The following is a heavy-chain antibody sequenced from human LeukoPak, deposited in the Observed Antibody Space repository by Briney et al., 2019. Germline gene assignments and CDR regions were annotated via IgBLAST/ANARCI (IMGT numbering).Heavy chain of an antibody. Sequence: GASLRLSCAASGFTFSSYAMSWVRQAPGKGLEWVSAISGSGGSTYYADSVKGRFTISRDSSKNTLYLQMNSLRAEDTAVYYCAKGDSENYDFWSGYSFGAPLYYGMDVWGQGTTVTVSS. CDR3: AKGDSENYDFWSGYSFGAPLYYGMDV. J-gene: IGHJ6*02. CDR1: GFTFSSYA. CDR2: ISGSGGST. V-gene: IGHV3-23*01. D-gene: IGHD3-3*01.